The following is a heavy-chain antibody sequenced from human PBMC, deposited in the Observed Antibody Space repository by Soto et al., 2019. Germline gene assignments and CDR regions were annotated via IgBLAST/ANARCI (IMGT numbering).Heavy chain of an antibody. V-gene: IGHV3-53*01. CDR1: GFNVNSNS. CDR2: MHSDGIT. J-gene: IGHJ5*01. CDR3: ARHAWLES. Sequence: WGSLRLSCAASGFNVNSNSMNWVRQAPGKGLEWLSVMHSDGITAYAGSVKGRFTVSRDNSENTFFLQMNSLRAEDTAVYYCARHAWLESWGQGTLVTVSS.